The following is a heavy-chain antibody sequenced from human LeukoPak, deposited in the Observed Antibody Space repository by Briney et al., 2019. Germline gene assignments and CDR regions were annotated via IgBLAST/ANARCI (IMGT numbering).Heavy chain of an antibody. CDR1: GFIFSTYG. J-gene: IGHJ4*02. V-gene: IGHV3-33*01. D-gene: IGHD2-15*01. CDR3: ARDGRYCSGGNCYSSNFDY. Sequence: GALRLSCAASGFIFSTYGMHWVRQAPGKGLEWVAVIWYDGSNQYYADSVKGRFTISRDNSKNTLYLQMNSLRAEDTAVYYCARDGRYCSGGNCYSSNFDYWGQGTLVTVSS. CDR2: IWYDGSNQ.